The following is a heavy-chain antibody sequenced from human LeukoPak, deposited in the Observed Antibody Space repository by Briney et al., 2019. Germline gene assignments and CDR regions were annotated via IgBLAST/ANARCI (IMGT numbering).Heavy chain of an antibody. Sequence: GASEKVSCKASGGTFSSYAISWVRQAPGQGLEWMGGIIPIFGTANYAQKFQGRVTITADESTSTAYMELSSLRSEDTAVYYCARSLYYYDSSGYYPIGYWGQGTLVTVSS. D-gene: IGHD3-22*01. J-gene: IGHJ4*02. V-gene: IGHV1-69*13. CDR1: GGTFSSYA. CDR3: ARSLYYYDSSGYYPIGY. CDR2: IIPIFGTA.